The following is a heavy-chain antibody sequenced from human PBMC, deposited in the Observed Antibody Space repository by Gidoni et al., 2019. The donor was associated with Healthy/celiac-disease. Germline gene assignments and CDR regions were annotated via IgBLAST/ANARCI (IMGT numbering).Heavy chain of an antibody. Sequence: EVQLWESGGGLVQPGGSLRRAWAASGVTFSSYAMSWVRQAPGKGLGLVSAISGSGGSTYYADSVKGRFTISRDNSKTTLYLQMNSLRAEDTAVYYCAKGKQWPAEYFQHWGQGTLVTVSS. CDR2: ISGSGGST. D-gene: IGHD6-19*01. CDR1: GVTFSSYA. CDR3: AKGKQWPAEYFQH. J-gene: IGHJ1*01. V-gene: IGHV3-23*01.